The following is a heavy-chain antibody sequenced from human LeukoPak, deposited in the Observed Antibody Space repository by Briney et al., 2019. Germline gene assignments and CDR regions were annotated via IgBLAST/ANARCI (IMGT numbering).Heavy chain of an antibody. CDR2: ISGSGGST. Sequence: ETLSLTCTVSGGSISSYYWSWIRQAPGKGLEWVSAISGSGGSTYYADSVKGRFTISRDNSKNTLYLQMNSLRAEDTAVYYCAKCDSSGWYLFDYWGQGTLVTVSS. D-gene: IGHD6-19*01. CDR3: AKCDSSGWYLFDY. J-gene: IGHJ4*02. V-gene: IGHV3-23*01. CDR1: GGSISSYY.